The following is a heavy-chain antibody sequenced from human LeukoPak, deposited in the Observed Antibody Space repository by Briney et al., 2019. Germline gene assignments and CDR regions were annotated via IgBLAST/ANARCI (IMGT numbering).Heavy chain of an antibody. CDR2: ISTFNGNT. CDR1: GYTFVDFG. V-gene: IGHV1-18*01. CDR3: ARGTTREYYFDY. D-gene: IGHD1-7*01. Sequence: ASVKVSCKASGYTFVDFGISWVRQVPGQGLEWMGWISTFNGNTNYAQNLQGRVTITTDTSTNTAYMELRSLRSDDTAVYYCARGTTREYYFDYWGQGTLVTVSS. J-gene: IGHJ4*02.